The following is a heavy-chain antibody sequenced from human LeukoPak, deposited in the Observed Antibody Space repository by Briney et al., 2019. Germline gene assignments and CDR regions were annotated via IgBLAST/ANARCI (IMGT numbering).Heavy chain of an antibody. V-gene: IGHV4-34*01. D-gene: IGHD4-17*01. J-gene: IGHJ3*02. CDR2: INHSGST. Sequence: PSETLSLTCAVYGGSFSGYYWSWIRQPPGKGLEWIGEINHSGSTNYNPSLKSRVTISVDTSKNQFSLKLSSVTAADTAVYYCARGSGRRRDYGDLWGFRDAFDIWGQGTMVTVSS. CDR3: ARGSGRRRDYGDLWGFRDAFDI. CDR1: GGSFSGYY.